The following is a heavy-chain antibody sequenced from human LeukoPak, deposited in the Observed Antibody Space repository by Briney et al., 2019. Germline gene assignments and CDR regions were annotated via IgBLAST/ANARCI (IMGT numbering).Heavy chain of an antibody. V-gene: IGHV1-69*06. CDR2: IMPISGTA. CDR1: GGTFSSYD. Sequence: SVTVSCKASGGTFSSYDISWVRQAPGQGLEWMGGIMPISGTANYAQKFQGRVTITADKPTNTAYMELSSLRSEDTAVYYCASGRTDIVVVPATLRNYYFDYWGQGTLVTVSS. D-gene: IGHD2-2*01. CDR3: ASGRTDIVVVPATLRNYYFDY. J-gene: IGHJ4*02.